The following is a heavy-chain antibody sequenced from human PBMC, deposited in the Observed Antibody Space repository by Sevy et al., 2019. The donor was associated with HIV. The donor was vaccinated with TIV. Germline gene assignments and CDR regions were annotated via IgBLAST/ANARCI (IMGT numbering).Heavy chain of an antibody. J-gene: IGHJ4*02. D-gene: IGHD3-16*01. V-gene: IGHV3-23*01. Sequence: GGSLRLSCAASGFTFSSYAMSWVRQAPGKGLEWVSAISGSGGSTYYADSVKGRFTISRDNSKNTLYLQMNSLRAEDTALYYCAKEGDDYVWGSYFYWGQGTLVTVSS. CDR3: AKEGDDYVWGSYFY. CDR2: ISGSGGST. CDR1: GFTFSSYA.